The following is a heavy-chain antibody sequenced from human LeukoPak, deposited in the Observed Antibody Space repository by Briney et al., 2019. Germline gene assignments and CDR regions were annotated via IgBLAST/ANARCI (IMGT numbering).Heavy chain of an antibody. CDR2: ISGSGGII. Sequence: GGSLRLSCAASGFTFSTYAMSWVRQAPGKGLEWVSAISGSGGIIYYADSVKGRFTISRDNSKNMLFLQMNSLSAVDTAVYYCAKAAIAESSNWYGIDYWGQGTLVTVSS. D-gene: IGHD6-13*01. CDR3: AKAAIAESSNWYGIDY. V-gene: IGHV3-23*01. CDR1: GFTFSTYA. J-gene: IGHJ4*02.